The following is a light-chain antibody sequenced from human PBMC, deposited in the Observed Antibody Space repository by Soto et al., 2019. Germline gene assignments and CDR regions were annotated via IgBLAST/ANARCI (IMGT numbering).Light chain of an antibody. Sequence: QSALTQPPSASGTPGQRVTISCSGSSSNIGSNTVNWYQQLPGTAPKLLIYSNNQRPSGVPDRFSGSKSGTSASLAISWLQSEDEADYYCAAWDDSLNGPVFGGGTKVTVL. J-gene: IGLJ2*01. CDR2: SNN. V-gene: IGLV1-44*01. CDR3: AAWDDSLNGPV. CDR1: SSNIGSNT.